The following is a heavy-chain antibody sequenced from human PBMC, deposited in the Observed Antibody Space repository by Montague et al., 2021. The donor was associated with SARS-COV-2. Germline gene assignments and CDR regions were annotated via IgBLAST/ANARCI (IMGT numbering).Heavy chain of an antibody. J-gene: IGHJ4*02. V-gene: IGHV2-5*02. CDR1: GFSLSTGGVG. D-gene: IGHD3-16*02. Sequence: ALVKPTQTLTLTCSFSGFSLSTGGVGVDWIRQSPGKGLEWLGVIFWDDEKRYNPTLKTRLTISKGTSQNQVVITLTDMGPADTATYFCAHQYYDYVWGSYRPDYFDYWGQGTLVTVSS. CDR2: IFWDDEK. CDR3: AHQYYDYVWGSYRPDYFDY.